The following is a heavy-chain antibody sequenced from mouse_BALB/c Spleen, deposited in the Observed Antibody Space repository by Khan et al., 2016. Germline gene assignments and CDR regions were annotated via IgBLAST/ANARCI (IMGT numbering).Heavy chain of an antibody. Sequence: EVQLQESGPGLVKPSQSLSLTCTVTGYSITSDYAWNWIRQFPGNKLEWRGNISYSGSTSYNPSLKSRISITRDTSKNQVFLQLNSVTTEDTATYYCSPFCPYRYFDYRGHGTTLTVSS. D-gene: IGHD2-10*01. CDR2: ISYSGST. CDR1: GYSITSDYA. V-gene: IGHV3-2*02. CDR3: SPFCPYRYFDY. J-gene: IGHJ2*01.